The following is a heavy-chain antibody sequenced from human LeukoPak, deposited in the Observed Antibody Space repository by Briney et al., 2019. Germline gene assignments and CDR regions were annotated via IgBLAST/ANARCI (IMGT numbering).Heavy chain of an antibody. Sequence: GGSLRLSCVASGFIFSSSWMTWVRQAPGKGLEWVANIKQDGNERSYVDSVKGRFTISRDNAKNSLYLQMNSLRVEDTAVYYCARDRGSGSWGQGILVTVSS. CDR3: ARDRGSGS. J-gene: IGHJ4*02. D-gene: IGHD3-10*01. CDR1: GFIFSSSW. V-gene: IGHV3-7*01. CDR2: IKQDGNER.